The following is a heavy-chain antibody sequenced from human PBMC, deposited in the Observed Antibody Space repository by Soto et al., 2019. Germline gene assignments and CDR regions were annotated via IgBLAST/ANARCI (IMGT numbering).Heavy chain of an antibody. Sequence: PSETLSLTCTVSGGSISSGNYCWSWIRQPPGKGLEWIGFIHYSGSSYYNPSLKSRVTISVDTSKNQFSLKLDSVTAADTAVYYCARALDTATYFDYWGHGTLVTVSS. CDR1: GGSISSGNYC. J-gene: IGHJ4*01. D-gene: IGHD5-18*01. V-gene: IGHV4-30-4*01. CDR2: IHYSGSS. CDR3: ARALDTATYFDY.